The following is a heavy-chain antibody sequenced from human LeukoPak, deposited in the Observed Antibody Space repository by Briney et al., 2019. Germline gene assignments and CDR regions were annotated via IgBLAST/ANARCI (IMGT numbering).Heavy chain of an antibody. Sequence: SQTLSLTCTVSGGSISSGSYYWSWIRQPAGKGLEWIGRIYTSGSTNYNPSLKSRVTISVDTSKNQFSLKLSSVTAADTAVYYCTRLGPAYDYGGNETWGQGTLVTVSS. CDR1: GGSISSGSYY. J-gene: IGHJ5*02. CDR3: TRLGPAYDYGGNET. CDR2: IYTSGST. V-gene: IGHV4-61*02. D-gene: IGHD4-23*01.